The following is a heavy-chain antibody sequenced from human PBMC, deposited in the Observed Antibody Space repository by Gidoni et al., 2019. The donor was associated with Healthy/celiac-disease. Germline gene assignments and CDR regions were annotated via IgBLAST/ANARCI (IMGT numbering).Heavy chain of an antibody. Sequence: VQRVEAGGGLVKPGVPLSHPGVALVFTFGRSSMNWVRQAPGKGLAWVSSISSSSSYIYYADAVKLRFTISRDNAKNSLYLQMNSLRAEDTAVYYCARSLRNSGRAQAYAFDIWGQGTMVTVSS. CDR2: ISSSSSYI. D-gene: IGHD1-26*01. CDR3: ARSLRNSGRAQAYAFDI. V-gene: IGHV3-21*01. CDR1: VFTFGRSS. J-gene: IGHJ3*02.